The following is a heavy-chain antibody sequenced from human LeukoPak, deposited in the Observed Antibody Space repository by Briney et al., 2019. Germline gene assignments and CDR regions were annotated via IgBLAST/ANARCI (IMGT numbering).Heavy chain of an antibody. V-gene: IGHV4-39*01. CDR1: GGSISSSSYY. J-gene: IGHJ6*03. CDR3: ARQMSPGLRYFYYYYMDV. D-gene: IGHD3-9*01. Sequence: PSETLSLTCTVSGGSISSSSYYWGWIRQPPGKGLEWIGSIHYSGSTYYNPSLKSRVTISVDTSKNQFSLKLSSVTAADTAVYYCARQMSPGLRYFYYYYMDVWGKGTTVTISS. CDR2: IHYSGST.